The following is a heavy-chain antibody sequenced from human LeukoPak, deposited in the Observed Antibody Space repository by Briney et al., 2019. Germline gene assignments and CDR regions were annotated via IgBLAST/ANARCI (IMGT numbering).Heavy chain of an antibody. D-gene: IGHD3-22*01. CDR3: AVNYYDSSGYSKSFDY. J-gene: IGHJ4*02. Sequence: ASVKVSCKASGYTFTSYDINWVRQATGQGLEWMRWMNPNSGNTGYAQKFQGRVTMTRNTSISTAYMELSSLRSEDTAVYYCAVNYYDSSGYSKSFDYWGQGTLATVSS. V-gene: IGHV1-8*01. CDR1: GYTFTSYD. CDR2: MNPNSGNT.